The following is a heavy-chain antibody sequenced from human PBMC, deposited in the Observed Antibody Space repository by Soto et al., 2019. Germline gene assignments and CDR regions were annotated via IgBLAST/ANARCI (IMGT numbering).Heavy chain of an antibody. J-gene: IGHJ5*02. CDR2: INHTGGT. D-gene: IGHD3-3*01. Sequence: SETLSLTCAVYGGSVNGYYWNWIRHAAGKGLEWIGEINHTGGTHYNPSLKSRVTMSVDTSKNQFSLRLSSVTAADTAIYYCATRITVFGLLIPPFDPWGQGTQVTVSS. CDR3: ATRITVFGLLIPPFDP. CDR1: GGSVNGYY. V-gene: IGHV4-34*01.